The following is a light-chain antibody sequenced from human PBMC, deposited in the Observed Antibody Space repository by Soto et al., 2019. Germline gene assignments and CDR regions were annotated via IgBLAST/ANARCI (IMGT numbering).Light chain of an antibody. Sequence: EIVLTQSPGTLSLSPGERATLSCRASQSVSSSYLAWYQQKPGQAPRLLIYGASNRATGIPDRFSGSGSGTDFTLTISRLEPEDFAVYYCQQYGSSRWTGGQGTKVELK. V-gene: IGKV3-20*01. CDR1: QSVSSSY. CDR2: GAS. J-gene: IGKJ1*01. CDR3: QQYGSSRWT.